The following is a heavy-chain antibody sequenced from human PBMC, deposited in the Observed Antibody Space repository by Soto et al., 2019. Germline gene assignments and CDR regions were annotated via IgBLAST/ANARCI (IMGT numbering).Heavy chain of an antibody. CDR2: IYHSGST. V-gene: IGHV4-4*02. J-gene: IGHJ4*02. D-gene: IGHD7-27*01. Sequence: QVQLQESGPGLVKPSETLSLTCAVSGDSISTDNWWSWVRQPPGKGLEWIGEIYHSGSTNYNPSLKSRVTISAARSKNQLSLRLNSVTAADTAVYFCARDTHWGLGDWGQGILVIVSS. CDR1: GDSISTDNW. CDR3: ARDTHWGLGD.